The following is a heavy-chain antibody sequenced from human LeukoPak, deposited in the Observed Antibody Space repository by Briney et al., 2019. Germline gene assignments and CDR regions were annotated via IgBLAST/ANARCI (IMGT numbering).Heavy chain of an antibody. CDR3: AKGMGPATITTPT. V-gene: IGHV3-43*01. CDR2: ISWDGDTT. CDR1: GFTFDDYT. D-gene: IGHD4-11*01. Sequence: GGSLRLSCAASGFTFDDYTMHWVRQAPGKGLEWVSLISWDGDTTYYADSVKGRFTISRDNSKNSLYLQVNGLRTEDTAFYYCAKGMGPATITTPTWGQGTLVTVSS. J-gene: IGHJ5*02.